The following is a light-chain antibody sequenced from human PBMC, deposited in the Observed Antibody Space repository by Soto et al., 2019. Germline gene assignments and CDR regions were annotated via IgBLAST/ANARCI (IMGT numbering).Light chain of an antibody. V-gene: IGKV3-11*01. Sequence: EIVLTQSPATLSLSPGERATLSCRASQSISSYLAWYQQKPGQAPRLLISDASNRATDIPARFTGSGSGTDFTLIISSLEPEDFAVYYCQQRSNWPPTFGQGTKLEI. CDR2: DAS. J-gene: IGKJ2*01. CDR3: QQRSNWPPT. CDR1: QSISSY.